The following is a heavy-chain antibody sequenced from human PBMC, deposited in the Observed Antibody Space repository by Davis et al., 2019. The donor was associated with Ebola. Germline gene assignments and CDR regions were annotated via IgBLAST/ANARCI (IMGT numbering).Heavy chain of an antibody. D-gene: IGHD6-6*01. Sequence: ASVKVSCKASGYTFTSYDINWVRQATGQGLEWMGWMNPNSGNTGYAQKFQGRVTMTRNTSISTAYMELSSLRSEDTAVYYCARAYSSSLDAFDIWGQGTMVTVSS. J-gene: IGHJ3*02. CDR2: MNPNSGNT. CDR1: GYTFTSYD. CDR3: ARAYSSSLDAFDI. V-gene: IGHV1-8*01.